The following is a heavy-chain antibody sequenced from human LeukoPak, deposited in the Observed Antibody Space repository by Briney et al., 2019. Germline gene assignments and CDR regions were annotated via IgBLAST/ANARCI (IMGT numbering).Heavy chain of an antibody. V-gene: IGHV1-69*04. CDR2: IIPIHGIA. Sequence: SVKVSCKASGGTFSSYAISWVRQAPGQGLEWMGRIIPIHGIANYAQKFQGRVTITADKSTSTAYMELSSLRSEDTAVYYCARVGSSNREDYWGQGTLVTVSS. CDR1: GGTFSSYA. CDR3: ARVGSSNREDY. D-gene: IGHD6-13*01. J-gene: IGHJ4*02.